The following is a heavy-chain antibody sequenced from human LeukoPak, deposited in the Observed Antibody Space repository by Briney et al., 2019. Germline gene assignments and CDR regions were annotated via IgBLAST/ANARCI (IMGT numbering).Heavy chain of an antibody. Sequence: KPSETLSLTCTVSGGSIGSGSYYWSWIRQPAGKGLEWIGRIYTSGSTNYNPSLKSRVTISVDTSKNQFSLKLSSVTAADTAVYYCAGGGVPYYYDSSGYYYPFQHWGRGTLVTVSS. CDR2: IYTSGST. J-gene: IGHJ1*01. V-gene: IGHV4-61*02. CDR3: AGGGVPYYYDSSGYYYPFQH. D-gene: IGHD3-22*01. CDR1: GGSIGSGSYY.